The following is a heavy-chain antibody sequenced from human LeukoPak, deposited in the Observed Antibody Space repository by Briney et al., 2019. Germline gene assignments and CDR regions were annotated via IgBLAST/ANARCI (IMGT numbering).Heavy chain of an antibody. CDR3: ARGVPKTSYYYYYMDV. CDR1: GFTFDDYG. V-gene: IGHV3-20*04. CDR2: INWNGGSA. J-gene: IGHJ6*03. D-gene: IGHD4-11*01. Sequence: GGSLRLSCAASGFTFDDYGMSWVRQAPGKGLEWVSGINWNGGSAGYADSVKGRFTISRDNAKNSLYLQMNSLRAEDTAVYYCARGVPKTSYYYYYMDVWGKGTTVTVSS.